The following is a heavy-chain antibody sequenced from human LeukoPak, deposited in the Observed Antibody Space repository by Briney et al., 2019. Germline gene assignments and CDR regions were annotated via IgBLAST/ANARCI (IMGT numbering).Heavy chain of an antibody. CDR3: HATYSLFDY. CDR1: GFTFDDYA. J-gene: IGHJ4*02. V-gene: IGHV3-9*01. CDR2: ITWNSAKI. D-gene: IGHD4-11*01. Sequence: GRSLRLSCAASGFTFDDYAMHWVRQAPGKGLEWVSGITWNSAKIGYADSVKGRFTISRDNAKNSLYLQMNSLRAEDTALYYCHATYSLFDYWGQGTPVTVSS.